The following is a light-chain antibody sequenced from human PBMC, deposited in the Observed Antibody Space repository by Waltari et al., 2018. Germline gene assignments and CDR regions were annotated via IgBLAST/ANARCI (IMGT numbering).Light chain of an antibody. Sequence: DIQMTQSPSSLPASVGDSVTISCRASQDIRSSLAWYQQKPGKAPNLLVYSASRLQSGVPSTFSAGGSGAEYTLTINSLQPEDFATYYCQQYYATPWTFGRGTTVDFK. CDR2: SAS. CDR3: QQYYATPWT. V-gene: IGKV1-NL1*01. CDR1: QDIRSS. J-gene: IGKJ1*01.